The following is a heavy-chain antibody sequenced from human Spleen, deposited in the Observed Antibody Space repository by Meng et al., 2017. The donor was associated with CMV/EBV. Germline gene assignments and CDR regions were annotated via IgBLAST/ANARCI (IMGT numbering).Heavy chain of an antibody. CDR3: AKGNYYFWSGYFDN. Sequence: LKISCAGSGFTFDDFAMHWVRQAPGKGLEWVSGISWNSDTIYSAGSVRGRFFVSRDNAKNSLYLQLNYLRAEDTAFYYCAKGNYYFWSGYFDNWGQGTLVTVSS. CDR2: ISWNSDTI. CDR1: GFTFDDFA. V-gene: IGHV3-9*01. J-gene: IGHJ4*02. D-gene: IGHD3-3*01.